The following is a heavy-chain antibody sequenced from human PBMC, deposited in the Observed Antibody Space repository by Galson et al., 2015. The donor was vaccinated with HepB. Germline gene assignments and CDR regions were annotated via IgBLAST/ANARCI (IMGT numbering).Heavy chain of an antibody. V-gene: IGHV3-53*01. CDR1: GFTVSSNY. CDR2: IYSGGST. Sequence: SLRLSCAASGFTVSSNYMSWVRQAPGKGLEWVSVIYSGGSTYYADSVKGRFTISRDNSKNTLYLQMNSLRAEDTAVYYCARGVYNWNYPIYFDYWGQGTLVTVSS. D-gene: IGHD1-7*01. CDR3: ARGVYNWNYPIYFDY. J-gene: IGHJ4*02.